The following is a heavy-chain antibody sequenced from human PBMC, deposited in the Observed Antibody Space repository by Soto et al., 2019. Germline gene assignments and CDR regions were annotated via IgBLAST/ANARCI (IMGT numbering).Heavy chain of an antibody. CDR2: IYPGYYDT. V-gene: IGHV5-51*01. J-gene: IGHJ4*02. CDR1: GYSFTSYW. Sequence: GESLKTSCNAPGYSFTSYWICWVRQVPGKGLEWMGIIYPGYYDTIYSPSFQGQVTISADKSISTAYLQWNSLKASDTAMYYCARPAYSASYYYFDQWGQGTPVTVSS. D-gene: IGHD1-26*01. CDR3: ARPAYSASYYYFDQ.